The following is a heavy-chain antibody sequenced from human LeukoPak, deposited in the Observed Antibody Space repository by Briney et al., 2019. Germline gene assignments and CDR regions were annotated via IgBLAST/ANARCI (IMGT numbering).Heavy chain of an antibody. CDR1: GYTFTGYY. CDR3: AINAPGYSSSWKTGDY. J-gene: IGHJ4*02. Sequence: APVKVSCKASGYTFTGYYMHWVRQAPGQGLEWMGWINPNSGGTNYAQKFQGRVTMTRDTSISTAYMELSRLRSDDTAVYYCAINAPGYSSSWKTGDYWGQGTLVTVSS. CDR2: INPNSGGT. V-gene: IGHV1-2*02. D-gene: IGHD6-13*01.